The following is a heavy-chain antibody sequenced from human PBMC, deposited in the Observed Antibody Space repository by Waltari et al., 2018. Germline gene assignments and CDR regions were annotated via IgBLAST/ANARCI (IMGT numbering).Heavy chain of an antibody. CDR1: GGTFSSSA. Sequence: QVQLVQSGAEVKKPGSSVKVSCKASGGTFSSSAISWVRQAPGQGLEWMGGIIPIFGTANYAQKFQGRVTITADKSTSTAYMELSSLRSEDTAVYYCAILRGIIAARPPEYWGQGTLVTVSS. CDR3: AILRGIIAARPPEY. J-gene: IGHJ4*02. D-gene: IGHD6-6*01. CDR2: IIPIFGTA. V-gene: IGHV1-69*14.